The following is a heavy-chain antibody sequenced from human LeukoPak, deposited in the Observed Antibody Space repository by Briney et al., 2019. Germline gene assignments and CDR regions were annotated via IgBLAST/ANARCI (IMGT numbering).Heavy chain of an antibody. Sequence: PSETLSLTCTVSGGSISIDYWSWVRQPPGKGLEWVGYIYYSGSTNYTPSLQSRVTISGDTSKTQFSLKLSSVTAADTAVCYCARGDGYNEGYFDYWGQGTLVTVSS. J-gene: IGHJ4*02. CDR3: ARGDGYNEGYFDY. V-gene: IGHV4-59*01. CDR2: IYYSGST. D-gene: IGHD5-24*01. CDR1: GGSISIDY.